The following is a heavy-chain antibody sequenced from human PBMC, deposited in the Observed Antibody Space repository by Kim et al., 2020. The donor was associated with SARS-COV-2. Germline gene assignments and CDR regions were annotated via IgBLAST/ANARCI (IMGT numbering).Heavy chain of an antibody. V-gene: IGHV4-59*08. Sequence: SETLSLTCTVSGGSISSYYWSWIRQPPGKGLEWIGYIYYSGSTNYNPSLKSRVTISVDTSKNQFSLKLSSVTAADTAVYYCARSRPTTRGGMYYFDYWGQGTLVTVSS. D-gene: IGHD3-16*01. CDR3: ARSRPTTRGGMYYFDY. J-gene: IGHJ4*02. CDR2: IYYSGST. CDR1: GGSISSYY.